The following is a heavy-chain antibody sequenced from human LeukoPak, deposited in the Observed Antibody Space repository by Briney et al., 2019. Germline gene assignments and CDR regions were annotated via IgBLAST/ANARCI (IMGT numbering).Heavy chain of an antibody. J-gene: IGHJ4*02. D-gene: IGHD3-22*01. V-gene: IGHV1-2*02. CDR1: GYTFTSYY. Sequence: SVKVSCKASGYTFTSYYMHWVRQAPGQGLEWMGWINPNSGGTNYAQKFQGRVTMTRDTSISTAYMELSRLRSDDTAVYYCARDLRNYYDSSGYGYWGQGTLVTVSS. CDR3: ARDLRNYYDSSGYGY. CDR2: INPNSGGT.